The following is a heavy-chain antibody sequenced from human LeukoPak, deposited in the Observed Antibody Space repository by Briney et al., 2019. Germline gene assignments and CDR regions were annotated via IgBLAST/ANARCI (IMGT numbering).Heavy chain of an antibody. CDR3: AKDTYYGSGTFYDGYCDY. V-gene: IGHV3-33*06. CDR2: FWFDGSEK. CDR1: GFAFSDYG. J-gene: IGHJ4*02. Sequence: GGSLRLSCAASGFAFSDYGMHWVRQAPGKGLEWVAVFWFDGSEKYYADSVKGRFTISRDNSKNTLYLQMHSLRAEDTAVYYCAKDTYYGSGTFYDGYCDYWGQGALVTVSS. D-gene: IGHD3-10*01.